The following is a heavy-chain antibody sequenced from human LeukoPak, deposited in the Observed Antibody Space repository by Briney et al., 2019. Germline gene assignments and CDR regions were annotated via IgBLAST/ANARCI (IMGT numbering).Heavy chain of an antibody. CDR1: GGSFSSYG. CDR3: AREDHTANNWFDP. D-gene: IGHD5-18*01. CDR2: IIPMLGRS. V-gene: IGHV1-69*05. J-gene: IGHJ5*02. Sequence: SVKVSCKASGGSFSSYGISLVRQAPGQRLEWMGGIIPMLGRSNYAQKFQGRVTISTDESTSTAYMEKSSLRSEDTAVYYCAREDHTANNWFDPWGQGTLVTVSS.